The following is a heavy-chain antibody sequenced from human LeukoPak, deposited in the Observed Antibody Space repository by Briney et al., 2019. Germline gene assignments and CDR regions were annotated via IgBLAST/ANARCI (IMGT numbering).Heavy chain of an antibody. J-gene: IGHJ4*02. Sequence: ASVKVSCKASSYTFTSYGISWVRQAPGQGLEWMGWISAYNGNTVYAQKLQGRVTMTTDTSTSTAYMELRSLRSDDTAVYYCARHGTAGGRLVNWGQGTLVSVSS. CDR3: ARHGTAGGRLVN. V-gene: IGHV1-18*01. CDR1: SYTFTSYG. D-gene: IGHD6-13*01. CDR2: ISAYNGNT.